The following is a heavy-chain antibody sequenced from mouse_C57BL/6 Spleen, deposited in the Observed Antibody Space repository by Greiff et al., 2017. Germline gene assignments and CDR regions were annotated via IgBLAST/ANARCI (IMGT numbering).Heavy chain of an antibody. CDR3: ARGYDGSYVRFAY. CDR1: GYTFTDYN. D-gene: IGHD1-1*01. J-gene: IGHJ3*01. Sequence: VQLQQSGPELVKPGASVKITCTASGYTFTDYNVDWVKQSHGKGLEWIGDIYPSNGGTIYNQTFKGKATLTVDTSSSTAYMKRRSVTYEDTAVYYCARGYDGSYVRFAYWGQGTLVTVSA. V-gene: IGHV1-18*01. CDR2: IYPSNGGT.